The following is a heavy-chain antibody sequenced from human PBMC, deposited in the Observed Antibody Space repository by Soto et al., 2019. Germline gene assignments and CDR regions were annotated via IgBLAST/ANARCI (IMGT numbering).Heavy chain of an antibody. CDR2: INPSGGST. J-gene: IGHJ6*02. CDR1: GYTFTSYY. V-gene: IGHV1-46*01. CDR3: ARDPGGPGSSSWYMGGYYYYGMDV. Sequence: ASVKVSCKASGYTFTSYYMHWVRQAPGQGLEWMGIINPSGGSTSYAQKFQGRVTMTRDTSTSTVYMELSSLRSEDTAVYYCARDPGGPGSSSWYMGGYYYYGMDVWGQGXTVTVYS. D-gene: IGHD6-13*01.